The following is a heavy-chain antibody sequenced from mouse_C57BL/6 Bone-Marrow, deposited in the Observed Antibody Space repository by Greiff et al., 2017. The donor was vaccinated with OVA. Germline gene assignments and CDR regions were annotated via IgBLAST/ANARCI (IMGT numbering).Heavy chain of an antibody. CDR2: IDPETGGT. J-gene: IGHJ4*01. CDR1: GYTFTDYE. Sequence: QVQLQQSGAELVRPGASMTLSCKASGYTFTDYEMHWVKQTPVHGLEWIGAIDPETGGTAYNQKFKGKAILTADKSSSTAYMELRSLTSEDSAVYYCTRDDDGYYVGAMDYWGQGTSVTVSS. D-gene: IGHD2-3*01. V-gene: IGHV1-15*01. CDR3: TRDDDGYYVGAMDY.